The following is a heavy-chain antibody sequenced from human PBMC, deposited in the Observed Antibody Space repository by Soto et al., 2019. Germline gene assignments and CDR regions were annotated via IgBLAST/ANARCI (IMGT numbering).Heavy chain of an antibody. V-gene: IGHV1-18*01. Sequence: ASVKVSCKASGYTFTSYGISWVRQTPGQGLEWMGWISAYNGNTNYAQKLQGRVTMTTDTSTSTAYMELRSLRSDDTAGYSGARVIPAPRGGAFDIWGQGTMVTVSS. D-gene: IGHD3-10*01. CDR3: ARVIPAPRGGAFDI. CDR1: GYTFTSYG. CDR2: ISAYNGNT. J-gene: IGHJ3*02.